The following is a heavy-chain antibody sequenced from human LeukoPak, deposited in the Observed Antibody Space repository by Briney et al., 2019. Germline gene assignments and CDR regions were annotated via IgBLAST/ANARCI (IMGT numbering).Heavy chain of an antibody. D-gene: IGHD3-3*01. J-gene: IGHJ6*02. Sequence: SETLSLTCAVYGGSFSGYYWSWIRQPPGKGLEWIGEINHSGSTNYNPSLESRVTISVDTSKNQFSLKLSSVTAADTAVYYCASRPRRIDFWSGYSSYYYYGMDVWGQGTTVTVSS. CDR3: ASRPRRIDFWSGYSSYYYYGMDV. CDR1: GGSFSGYY. V-gene: IGHV4-34*01. CDR2: INHSGST.